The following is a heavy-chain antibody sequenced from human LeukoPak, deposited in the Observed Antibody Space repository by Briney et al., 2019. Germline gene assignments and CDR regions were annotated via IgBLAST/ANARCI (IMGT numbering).Heavy chain of an antibody. V-gene: IGHV4-59*01. J-gene: IGHJ4*02. Sequence: SETLSLTCNVSGGSISSYYWSWIRQPPGKGLEWIGYIYYSGSSNYNPSLKSRVAISVDTSKKQFSLKLSSVTAADTAVYYCARAGGHMVRGVIHEFDYWGQGTLVTVSS. CDR2: IYYSGSS. CDR3: ARAGGHMVRGVIHEFDY. CDR1: GGSISSYY. D-gene: IGHD3-10*01.